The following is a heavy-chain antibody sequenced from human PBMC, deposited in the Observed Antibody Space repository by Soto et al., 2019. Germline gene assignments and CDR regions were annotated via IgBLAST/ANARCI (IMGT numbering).Heavy chain of an antibody. Sequence: GGSLRLSCAVSGFTFSNYAMTWVRQAPGKGLEWVSVMSGNGGRILYADSVKGRFTISRDNSKNTLFLQMGSLRPEDTAIYYCVKQAHGLDGVAFDYWGQGTQVTVSS. V-gene: IGHV3-23*01. CDR2: MSGNGGRI. CDR3: VKQAHGLDGVAFDY. J-gene: IGHJ4*02. D-gene: IGHD2-15*01. CDR1: GFTFSNYA.